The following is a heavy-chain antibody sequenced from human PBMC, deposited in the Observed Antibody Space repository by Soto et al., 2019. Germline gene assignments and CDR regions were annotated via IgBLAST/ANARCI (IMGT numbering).Heavy chain of an antibody. CDR2: ISAYNGNT. CDR3: ARGDYDFWRGWFDP. Sequence: GXSXKVSCKASGYTXSSYGIGWVRQAPGQGLEWMGWISAYNGNTNYAQKLQGRVTMTTDTSTSTAYMELRSLRSDDTAVYYCARGDYDFWRGWFDPWGQGTLGTVSS. V-gene: IGHV1-18*01. D-gene: IGHD3-3*01. CDR1: GYTXSSYG. J-gene: IGHJ5*02.